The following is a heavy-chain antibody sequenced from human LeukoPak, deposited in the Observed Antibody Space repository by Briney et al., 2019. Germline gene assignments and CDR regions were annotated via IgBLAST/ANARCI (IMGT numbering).Heavy chain of an antibody. CDR3: ARGTTVTKDY. CDR1: GGSFSGYN. V-gene: IGHV4-34*01. CDR2: INHSGST. J-gene: IGHJ4*02. D-gene: IGHD4-17*01. Sequence: SETLSLTCAVYGGSFSGYNWSWIRQPPGKGLEWIGEINHSGSTNYNPSLKSRVTISVDTSKNQFSLKLSSVTAADTAVYYCARGTTVTKDYWGQGTLVTVSS.